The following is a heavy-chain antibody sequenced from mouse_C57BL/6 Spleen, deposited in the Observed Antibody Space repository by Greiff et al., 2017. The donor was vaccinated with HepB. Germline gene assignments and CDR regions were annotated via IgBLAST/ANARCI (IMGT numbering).Heavy chain of an antibody. Sequence: EVKLMESGGGLVKPGGSLKLSCAASGFPFSSYTMSWVRQTPEKRLEWVATISGGGGNTYYPDSVKGRFAISRDNAKNTLYLQMSRLRSEDTALYYCARHKDGYPDYLDYWGQGTTLTVSS. V-gene: IGHV5-9*01. CDR1: GFPFSSYT. CDR3: ARHKDGYPDYLDY. D-gene: IGHD2-3*01. CDR2: ISGGGGNT. J-gene: IGHJ2*01.